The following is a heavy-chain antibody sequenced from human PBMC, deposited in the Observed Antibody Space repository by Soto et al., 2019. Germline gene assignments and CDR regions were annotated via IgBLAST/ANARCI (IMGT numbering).Heavy chain of an antibody. CDR3: ARELDVAARPGSQRLDH. Sequence: GGSLRLSCVTSGFDFGSYYMTWIRQAPGKGLEWVSYISSQSIYTNYAASVKGRFTISRDNAKNSLYLQMTSLRADDTAVYYCARELDVAARPGSQRLDHWGQGTLVTVSS. CDR1: GFDFGSYY. CDR2: ISSQSIYT. J-gene: IGHJ4*02. D-gene: IGHD6-6*01. V-gene: IGHV3-11*06.